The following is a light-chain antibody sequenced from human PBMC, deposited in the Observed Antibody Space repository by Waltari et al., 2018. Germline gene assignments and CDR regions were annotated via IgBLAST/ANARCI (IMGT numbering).Light chain of an antibody. CDR2: DVS. CDR3: SSYISSSTLEV. V-gene: IGLV2-14*03. Sequence: QSALTQPDSVSGSPGQSITISCTGTSSDVGGYNSVSWYQQHQGKAPKLMIFDVSNRPSGVSNRFSGSKSGNTASLTISGLQAEDEADYFCSSYISSSTLEVFGGGTRLTVL. CDR1: SSDVGGYNS. J-gene: IGLJ3*02.